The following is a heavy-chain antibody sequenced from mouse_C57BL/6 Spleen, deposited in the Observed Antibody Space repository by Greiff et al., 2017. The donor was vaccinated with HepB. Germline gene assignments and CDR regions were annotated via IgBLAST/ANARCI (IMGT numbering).Heavy chain of an antibody. CDR3: ARQTTVVPYWYFDV. CDR2: ISSGGSYT. Sequence: VQLQQSGGDLVKPGGSLKLSRAASGFTFSSYGMSWVRQTPDKRLEWVATISSGGSYTYYPDSVKGRFTISRDNAKNTLYLQMSSLKSEDTAMYYCARQTTVVPYWYFDVWGTGTTVTVSS. D-gene: IGHD1-1*01. CDR1: GFTFSSYG. V-gene: IGHV5-6*01. J-gene: IGHJ1*03.